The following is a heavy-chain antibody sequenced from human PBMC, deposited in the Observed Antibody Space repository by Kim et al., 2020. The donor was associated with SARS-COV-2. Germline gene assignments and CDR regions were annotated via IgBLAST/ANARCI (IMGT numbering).Heavy chain of an antibody. CDR2: IKSKTDGGTT. CDR3: TTDDYGGNSYYYYYGMDV. CDR1: GFTFSNAW. V-gene: IGHV3-15*01. Sequence: GGSLRLSCAASGFTFSNAWMSWVRQAPGKGLEWVGRIKSKTDGGTTDYAAPVKGRFTISRDDSKNTLYLQMNSLKTEDTAVYYCTTDDYGGNSYYYYYGMDVWGQGTTVTVSS. J-gene: IGHJ6*02. D-gene: IGHD4-17*01.